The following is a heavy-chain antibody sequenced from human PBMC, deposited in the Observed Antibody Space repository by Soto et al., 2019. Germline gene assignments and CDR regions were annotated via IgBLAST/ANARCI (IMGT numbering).Heavy chain of an antibody. J-gene: IGHJ4*02. Sequence: QVQLQESGPGLVKPSETLSLTCTVSGGSISSYYWSWIRQPPGKGLEWIGYIYYSGSTNYNPSLKSRVAISVDKSKHQFSLKLTSLTAADTAVYYCARAWGRVFDYWGQGTLVTVSS. D-gene: IGHD3-16*01. CDR1: GGSISSYY. CDR3: ARAWGRVFDY. CDR2: IYYSGST. V-gene: IGHV4-59*01.